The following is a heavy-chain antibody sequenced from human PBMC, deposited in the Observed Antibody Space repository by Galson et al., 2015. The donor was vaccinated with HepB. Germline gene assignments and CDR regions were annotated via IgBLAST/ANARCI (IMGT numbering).Heavy chain of an antibody. Sequence: SLRLSCAASGFTFSSYWMHWVRQAPGKGLVWVSRINSDGSSTSYADSVKGRFTISRDNAKNTLYLQMNSLRAEDTAVYYCARVRKLTTYYFDYWGQGTLVTVSS. CDR1: GFTFSSYW. CDR3: ARVRKLTTYYFDY. D-gene: IGHD4-17*01. J-gene: IGHJ4*02. V-gene: IGHV3-74*01. CDR2: INSDGSST.